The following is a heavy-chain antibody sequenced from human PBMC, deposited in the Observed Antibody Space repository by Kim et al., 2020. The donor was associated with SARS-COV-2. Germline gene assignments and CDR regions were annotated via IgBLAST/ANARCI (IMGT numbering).Heavy chain of an antibody. Sequence: GGSLRLSCAASGLALSNYWMHWVRQAPGKGLVWVSRCDNDGTGTSYAESVKGRFTISRDNANNTLYLHMTSLRAEDTAVYYFATSGFRGRLLTYYYMDV. J-gene: IGHJ6*03. V-gene: IGHV3-74*01. D-gene: IGHD5-12*01. CDR1: GLALSNYW. CDR3: ATSGFRGRLLTYYYMDV. CDR2: CDNDGTGT.